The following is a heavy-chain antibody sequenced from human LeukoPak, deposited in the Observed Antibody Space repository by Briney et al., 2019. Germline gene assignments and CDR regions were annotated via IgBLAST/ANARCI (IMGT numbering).Heavy chain of an antibody. CDR3: ARTSWLQSSYYFDS. CDR1: GGSISSHY. D-gene: IGHD5-24*01. J-gene: IGHJ4*02. CDR2: IYYTGST. Sequence: SETLSLTCTVSGGSISSHYWSWIRQPPGKGLEWIGYIYYTGSTNYNPSLKSRVTVSVDTSKNHFSLKLSSVTAADTAVYYCARTSWLQSSYYFDSWGQGTLVTVSS. V-gene: IGHV4-59*08.